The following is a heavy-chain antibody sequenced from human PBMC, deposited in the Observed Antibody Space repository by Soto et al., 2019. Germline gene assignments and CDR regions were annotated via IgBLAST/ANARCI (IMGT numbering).Heavy chain of an antibody. CDR2: IKSKTDGGTT. CDR3: TTDPDPYRLNGDSVYYYYYYMDV. V-gene: IGHV3-15*01. J-gene: IGHJ6*03. Sequence: PGGSLRLSCAASGFTFSNAWMSWVRQAPGKGLEWVGRIKSKTDGGTTDYAAPVKGRFTISRDDSKNTLYLQMNSLKTEDTAVYYCTTDPDPYRLNGDSVYYYYYYMDVWGKGTTVTVSS. CDR1: GFTFSNAW. D-gene: IGHD4-17*01.